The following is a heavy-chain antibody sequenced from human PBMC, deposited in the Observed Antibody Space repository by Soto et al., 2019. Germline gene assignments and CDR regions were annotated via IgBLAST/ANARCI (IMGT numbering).Heavy chain of an antibody. CDR1: GYTFTSYD. Sequence: QVQLVQSGAEVKKPGASVKVSCKASGYTFTSYDINWVRQATGQGLEWMGWMNPNSGNTGYAQKFQGRVTMTRNTSISTAYMELSSLRSDVTAVYYCARDPLDWLAPPDYWGQGTLVTVSS. J-gene: IGHJ4*02. D-gene: IGHD3-9*01. CDR3: ARDPLDWLAPPDY. CDR2: MNPNSGNT. V-gene: IGHV1-8*01.